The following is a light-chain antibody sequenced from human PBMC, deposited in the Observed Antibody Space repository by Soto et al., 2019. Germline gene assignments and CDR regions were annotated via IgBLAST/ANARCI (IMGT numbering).Light chain of an antibody. CDR3: SSYTSSSTDV. V-gene: IGLV2-14*01. Sequence: QSVLTQPASVSGSPGQSITISCTGTSSDIDSYNYVSWYQQHPGKAPKLMIYDVTNRPSGVSNRFSGSKSGNTASLTISGLQAEDEADYYCSSYTSSSTDVFGTGTKVTVL. J-gene: IGLJ1*01. CDR1: SSDIDSYNY. CDR2: DVT.